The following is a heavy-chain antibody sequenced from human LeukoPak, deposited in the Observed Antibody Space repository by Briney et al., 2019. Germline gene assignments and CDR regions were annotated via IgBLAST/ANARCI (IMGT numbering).Heavy chain of an antibody. CDR1: GFTFSSYG. CDR3: AKCIAVAGPYYFDY. Sequence: PGGSLRLSCAVSGFTFSSYGMNWVRQAPGKGLEWVSVISGSGGSTYYADSVKGRFTISRDNSKNTLYLQMNSLRAEDTAVYYCAKCIAVAGPYYFDYWGQGTLVTVSS. J-gene: IGHJ4*02. CDR2: ISGSGGST. D-gene: IGHD6-19*01. V-gene: IGHV3-23*01.